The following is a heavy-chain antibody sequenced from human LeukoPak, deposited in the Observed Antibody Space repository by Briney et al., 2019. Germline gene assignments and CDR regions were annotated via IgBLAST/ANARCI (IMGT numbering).Heavy chain of an antibody. V-gene: IGHV3-74*01. J-gene: IGHJ4*02. CDR3: AKSQDIVVSGGFDY. CDR1: GFTFSSFW. Sequence: GGSLRLSCAASGFTFSSFWMHWVRQAPGKGLVWVSHTNSDGSTTDYADSVRGRFTMSRDNAKNTLYLQMNSLRAEDTAVYYCAKSQDIVVSGGFDYWGQGTLVTVSS. CDR2: TNSDGSTT. D-gene: IGHD2-15*01.